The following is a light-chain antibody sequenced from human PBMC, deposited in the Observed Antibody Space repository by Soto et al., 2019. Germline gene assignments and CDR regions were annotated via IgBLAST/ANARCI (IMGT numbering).Light chain of an antibody. CDR3: QQRSNWHT. J-gene: IGKJ2*01. V-gene: IGKV3-11*01. CDR2: DAS. CDR1: QSVSSY. Sequence: EIVLTQSPATLSLSPGERATLSCRASQSVSSYLAWYQQKPGQAPRLLIYDASNRATGIPARFSGSGSGTDFTLTISSLEPEDFAVYYCQQRSNWHTFGQGTKPEIK.